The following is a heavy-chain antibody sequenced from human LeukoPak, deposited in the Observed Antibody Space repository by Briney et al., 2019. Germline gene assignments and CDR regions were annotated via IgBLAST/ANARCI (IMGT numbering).Heavy chain of an antibody. D-gene: IGHD6-13*01. V-gene: IGHV4-34*01. CDR3: ARGIAAAGTRFDP. CDR2: INHSGSI. Sequence: SETLSLTCAVYGGSFSGYYWSWIRQPPGKGLERIGEINHSGSINYNPSLKSRVTISVDTSKNQFSLKLSSVTAADTAVYYCARGIAAAGTRFDPWGQGTLVTVSS. J-gene: IGHJ5*02. CDR1: GGSFSGYY.